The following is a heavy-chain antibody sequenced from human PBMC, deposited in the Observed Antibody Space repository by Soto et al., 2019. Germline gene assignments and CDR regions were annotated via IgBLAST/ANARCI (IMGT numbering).Heavy chain of an antibody. Sequence: PGGSVRLSGEVAEFAFSTYWMHWVRQAPGKGLVWVSRISPDGRSSVYADSVKGRFTISRDNAKNTLYLQMNNLRAEDTAVYYCASWELPRRPDSDIWGQGTMVTVSS. V-gene: IGHV3-74*01. J-gene: IGHJ3*02. CDR1: EFAFSTYW. CDR2: ISPDGRSS. D-gene: IGHD1-26*01. CDR3: ASWELPRRPDSDI.